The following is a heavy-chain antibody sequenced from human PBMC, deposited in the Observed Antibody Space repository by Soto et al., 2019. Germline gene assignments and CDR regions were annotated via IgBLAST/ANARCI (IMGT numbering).Heavy chain of an antibody. V-gene: IGHV3-15*07. Sequence: GGSVRLSCAFSGVTLSNVWMNWVRQAPGKGPEWVGRIKSETDGGTVDYAAPVKDRFVISRDDSENTLYLQMNSLKTEDTAVYYCAKDGGYSYGYSPRYYYGMDVWGQGTTVTVAS. CDR1: GVTLSNVW. CDR2: IKSETDGGTV. CDR3: AKDGGYSYGYSPRYYYGMDV. D-gene: IGHD5-18*01. J-gene: IGHJ6*02.